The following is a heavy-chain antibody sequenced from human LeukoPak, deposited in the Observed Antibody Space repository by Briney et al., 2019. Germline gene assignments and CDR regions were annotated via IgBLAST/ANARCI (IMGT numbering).Heavy chain of an antibody. CDR3: AKVPEGGYDLYYFDY. J-gene: IGHJ4*02. D-gene: IGHD5-12*01. V-gene: IGHV3-23*01. CDR2: ISGGSGTT. CDR1: GFTFSNYA. Sequence: PGGSLRLSRAASGFTFSNYAMSWVRQAPGKGMEWVSAISGGSGTTYFADSVRGRFTISRDNSKNTLYLQMNSLRAEDTAVYYCAKVPEGGYDLYYFDYWGQGALVTVSS.